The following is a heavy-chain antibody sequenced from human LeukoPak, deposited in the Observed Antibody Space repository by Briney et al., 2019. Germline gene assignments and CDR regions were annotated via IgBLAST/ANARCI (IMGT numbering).Heavy chain of an antibody. Sequence: PSETLSLTCTVSGGSISSGDYYWSWIRQPPGKGLEWIGYIYYSGSTYYNPSLKSRVTISVDTSKNQFSLKLSSVTAADTAVYYYASRYYYDSSGYHPGDYWGQGTLVTVSS. CDR2: IYYSGST. CDR1: GGSISSGDYY. J-gene: IGHJ4*02. CDR3: ASRYYYDSSGYHPGDY. V-gene: IGHV4-30-4*01. D-gene: IGHD3-22*01.